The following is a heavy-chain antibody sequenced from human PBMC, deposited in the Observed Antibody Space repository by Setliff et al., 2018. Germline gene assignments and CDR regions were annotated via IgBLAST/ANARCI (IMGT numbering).Heavy chain of an antibody. CDR1: GFTFSRYW. V-gene: IGHV3-74*01. CDR2: INPDGSIT. D-gene: IGHD7-27*01. CDR3: ACLDWGENFFNVDV. J-gene: IGHJ6*03. Sequence: GGSLRLSCAASGFTFSRYWMYWVRQVPGKGLVWVSRINPDGSITNYADSVRCRFTISRDNAKNTLYLQMNSLRGEDTAVYFCACLDWGENFFNVDVWGKGTTVTVS.